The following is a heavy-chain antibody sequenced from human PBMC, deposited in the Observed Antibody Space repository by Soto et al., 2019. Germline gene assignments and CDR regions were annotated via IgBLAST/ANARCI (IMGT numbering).Heavy chain of an antibody. CDR2: INHSGST. CDR1: GGSFSGYY. Sequence: QVQLQQWGAGLLKPSETLSLTCAVYGGSFSGYYWSWIRQPPGKGLEWIGEINHSGSTNYNPSLKSRVTISVDTSKTQFSLKLSSVTAADTAVYYCARGKRAYCSSTSCYTFDYWGQGTLVTVSS. D-gene: IGHD2-2*02. CDR3: ARGKRAYCSSTSCYTFDY. V-gene: IGHV4-34*01. J-gene: IGHJ4*02.